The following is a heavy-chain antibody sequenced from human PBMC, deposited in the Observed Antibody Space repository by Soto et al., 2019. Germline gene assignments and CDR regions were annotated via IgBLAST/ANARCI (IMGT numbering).Heavy chain of an antibody. CDR2: IYYSGST. J-gene: IGHJ6*02. V-gene: IGHV4-61*01. Sequence: QVQLQESGPGLVKPSETLSLTCTVSGGSVSSGSYYWSWIRQPPGKGLEWIGYIYYSGSTNYNPSLQSRVTISVDTAKNPFSLKLSSVTAADTAVYYCARGGTYYDNGMDVWGQGTTVTVSS. CDR1: GGSVSSGSYY. CDR3: ARGGTYYDNGMDV. D-gene: IGHD3-9*01.